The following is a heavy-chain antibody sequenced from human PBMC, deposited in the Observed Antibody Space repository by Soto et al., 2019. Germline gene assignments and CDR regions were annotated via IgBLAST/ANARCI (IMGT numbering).Heavy chain of an antibody. J-gene: IGHJ3*02. CDR3: ARGVGDGYYPHDALAI. V-gene: IGHV6-1*01. CDR2: TYYRSKWYN. CDR1: GDSVASNSAS. Sequence: SQTLSLTCAISGDSVASNSASWNWIRQSPSRGLEWLGRTYYRSKWYNDYAVSVKSRITINPDTSKNQFSLQLNSVTPEDTAVYYCARGVGDGYYPHDALAIWAQRTMVTGSS. D-gene: IGHD3-22*01.